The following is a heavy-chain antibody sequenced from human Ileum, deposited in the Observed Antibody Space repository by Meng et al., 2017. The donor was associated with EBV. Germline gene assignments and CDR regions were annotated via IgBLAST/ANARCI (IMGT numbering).Heavy chain of an antibody. CDR2: LRNAGDNT. Sequence: QLVWSWVVLVQPGVARRLSCASSGFTVGNCAMSWVRQATGKGREWVSSLRNAGDNTYYADSVKGRFTISRDTSKNTLYLQMNTLRVEDTAIYYCAKGRENMNMIFDFWGQGTLVTVSS. D-gene: IGHD3-22*01. CDR1: GFTVGNCA. CDR3: AKGRENMNMIFDF. V-gene: IGHV3-23*04. J-gene: IGHJ4*02.